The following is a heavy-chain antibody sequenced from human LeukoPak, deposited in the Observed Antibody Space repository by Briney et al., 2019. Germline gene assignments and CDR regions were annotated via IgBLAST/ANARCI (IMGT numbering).Heavy chain of an antibody. Sequence: GGSLRLSCAASGFTFSSYGMHWVRQAPGKGLEWVAFIRYDGSNKYYADSVKGRFTISRDNSKNTLYLQMNSLRAEDTAVYYCAKGPYCSSTSCYPYYYYMDVWGKGTTVTISS. CDR1: GFTFSSYG. CDR2: IRYDGSNK. CDR3: AKGPYCSSTSCYPYYYYMDV. J-gene: IGHJ6*03. D-gene: IGHD2-2*01. V-gene: IGHV3-30*02.